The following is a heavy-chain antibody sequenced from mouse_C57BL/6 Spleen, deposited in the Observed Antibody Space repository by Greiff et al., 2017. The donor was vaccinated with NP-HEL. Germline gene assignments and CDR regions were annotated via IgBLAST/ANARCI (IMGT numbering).Heavy chain of an antibody. Sequence: VQLKQSGAELVKPAASLKLSCTASGYNIKDIYIHWVKQRPEKGLERIRRTDPANGNTKYDPKFQGKDTITADTSSSTAYLQLSNLASEDTAVYYCRISTINAWGQGTTLTVSS. J-gene: IGHJ2*01. CDR3: RISTINA. CDR2: TDPANGNT. CDR1: GYNIKDIY. V-gene: IGHV14-3*02. D-gene: IGHD5-2*01.